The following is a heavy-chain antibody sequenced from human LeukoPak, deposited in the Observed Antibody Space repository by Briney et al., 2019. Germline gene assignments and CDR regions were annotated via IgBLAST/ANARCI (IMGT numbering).Heavy chain of an antibody. D-gene: IGHD6-19*01. CDR1: GFTFSSYS. CDR2: ISSGSSYI. J-gene: IGHJ4*02. Sequence: GGSLRLSCAASGFTFSSYSMNWVRQAPGKGLEWVSSISSGSSYIYYADSVKGRFTISRDNAKNSLYLQMNSLRAEDTAVYYCARVQRAVAGTSWEFDYWGQGTLVTVSS. CDR3: ARVQRAVAGTSWEFDY. V-gene: IGHV3-21*01.